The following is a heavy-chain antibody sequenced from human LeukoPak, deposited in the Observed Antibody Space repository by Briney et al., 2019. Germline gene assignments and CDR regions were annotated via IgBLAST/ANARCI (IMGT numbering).Heavy chain of an antibody. CDR2: IYYSGIT. CDR3: ARLLIYCSSTSCHFDY. CDR1: GGSISSSNYY. J-gene: IGHJ4*02. V-gene: IGHV4-39*01. Sequence: PSETLSLTCTVSGGSISSSNYYCGWIRQPPGKGLEWIGSIYYSGITYYNPSLKSRVTISVDTSNNQFSLKLSSVTAADTAMYYCARLLIYCSSTSCHFDYWGQGTLVTVSS. D-gene: IGHD2-2*01.